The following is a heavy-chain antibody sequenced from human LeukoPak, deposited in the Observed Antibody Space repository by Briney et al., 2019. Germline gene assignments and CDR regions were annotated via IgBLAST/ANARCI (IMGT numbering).Heavy chain of an antibody. D-gene: IGHD6-19*01. CDR1: GGTFSSYA. Sequence: SVKVSCKASGGTFSSYAISWVRQAPGQGLDGMGRIIPIFGTANYAQKFQGRVTITTDESTSTAYMELSSLRSEDTAVYYCAIGQWLEFDYWGQGTLVTVSS. CDR2: IIPIFGTA. CDR3: AIGQWLEFDY. V-gene: IGHV1-69*05. J-gene: IGHJ4*02.